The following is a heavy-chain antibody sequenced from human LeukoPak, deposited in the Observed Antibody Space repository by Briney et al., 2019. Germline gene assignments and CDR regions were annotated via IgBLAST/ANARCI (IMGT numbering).Heavy chain of an antibody. CDR2: MNPNSGNT. CDR1: GYTLTSYD. CDR3: ARDLVGSHTSYSSGAWDY. D-gene: IGHD3-9*01. Sequence: ASVKVSCKASGYTLTSYDINWVRQATGQGLEWMGWMNPNSGNTDYAQKFQGRLTITADESTSTAYMELSSLRAEDTAVYYCARDLVGSHTSYSSGAWDYWGQGTLVTVSS. V-gene: IGHV1-8*03. J-gene: IGHJ4*02.